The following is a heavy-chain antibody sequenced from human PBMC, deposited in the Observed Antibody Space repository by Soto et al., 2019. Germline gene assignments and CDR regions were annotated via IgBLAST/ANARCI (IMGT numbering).Heavy chain of an antibody. CDR1: GGTFSKYA. Sequence: QVQLVQSGAEVKRPGSSVKVSCKASGGTFSKYAISWVRQAPGQGLEWMGGIIPIFGPANYAQNFQDRVTITADESTSAAYMELNSLRFEDTAVYYCAREDQSVIRPATRHYYYGMDVWGQGTTVTVSS. CDR2: IIPIFGPA. J-gene: IGHJ6*02. V-gene: IGHV1-69*01. CDR3: AREDQSVIRPATRHYYYGMDV. D-gene: IGHD2-2*01.